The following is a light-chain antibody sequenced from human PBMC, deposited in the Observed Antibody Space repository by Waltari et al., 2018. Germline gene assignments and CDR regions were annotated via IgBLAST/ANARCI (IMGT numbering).Light chain of an antibody. J-gene: IGLJ3*02. CDR3: YSTDSSSFPL. CDR1: ALPPTY. Sequence: SHELTQPPSVSVSPGQTARITCSGDALPPTYIYWYQQKSGQAPVMLIYEDNKRPSGIPERFSGSSSGTLATLTVSGAVVEDEGDYYCYSTDSSSFPLFGGGTRLTVL. V-gene: IGLV3-10*01. CDR2: EDN.